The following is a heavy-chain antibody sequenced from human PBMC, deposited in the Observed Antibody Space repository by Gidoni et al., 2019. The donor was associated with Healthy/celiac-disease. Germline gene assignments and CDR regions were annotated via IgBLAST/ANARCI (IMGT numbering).Heavy chain of an antibody. CDR1: GVPFSSYA. Sequence: QVQLVQSGAEVKKPGSSVKVSCQASGVPFSSYAISWVRQAPGQGLEWMGGIIPIFGTANYAQKFQGRVTITADKSTSTAYMELSSLRSEDTAVYYCARSYDTTFWFDPWGQGTLVTVSS. CDR3: ARSYDTTFWFDP. V-gene: IGHV1-69*06. CDR2: IIPIFGTA. D-gene: IGHD3-16*01. J-gene: IGHJ5*02.